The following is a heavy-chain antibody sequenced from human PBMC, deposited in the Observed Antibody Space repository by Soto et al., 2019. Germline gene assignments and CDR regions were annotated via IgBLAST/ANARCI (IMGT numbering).Heavy chain of an antibody. Sequence: SETLSLTCTVSGGSITSSSYYWGWIRQPPGKGLEWIGSIYYSGSTYYNPSLKSRVTISLDTSKNQFSLRLTSVTAADTAIYFCTRTSAWTPPSEDWGPGTLVTVSS. CDR2: IYYSGST. V-gene: IGHV4-39*01. CDR1: GGSITSSSYY. J-gene: IGHJ4*02. CDR3: TRTSAWTPPSED.